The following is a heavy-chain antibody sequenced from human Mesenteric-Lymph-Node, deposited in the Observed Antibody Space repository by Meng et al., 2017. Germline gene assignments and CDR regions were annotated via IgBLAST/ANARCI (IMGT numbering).Heavy chain of an antibody. V-gene: IGHV3-74*02. CDR1: GLLSSNCW. CDR3: ISFSSGWN. CDR2: ITTAGSGA. Sequence: VHPVEAGGGVVQPRRALRLSCAASGLLSSNCWHWGRQVPGMGLLWVSRITTAGSGATYADSVKGRFTVSRDNAGNTLYLQMNSVRAEETGVYFCISFSSGWNWGQGTLVTVSS. D-gene: IGHD6-19*01. J-gene: IGHJ4*01.